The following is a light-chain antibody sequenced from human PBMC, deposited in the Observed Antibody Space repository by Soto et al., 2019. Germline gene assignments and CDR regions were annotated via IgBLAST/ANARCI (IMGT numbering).Light chain of an antibody. CDR1: QSVSSNY. CDR2: GAS. J-gene: IGKJ1*01. CDR3: QQFGRTPPSWT. Sequence: ETVLTQSPGTLSLSPGERATLSCRASQSVSSNYLAWYQQKPGQAPRLRMYGASTRATGIPDRFSGSGSGTDFTLTISTLEPEDFAVYYCQQFGRTPPSWTFGQGTKEEI. V-gene: IGKV3-20*01.